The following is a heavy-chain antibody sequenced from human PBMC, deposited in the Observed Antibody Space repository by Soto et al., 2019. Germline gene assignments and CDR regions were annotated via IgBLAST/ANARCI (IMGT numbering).Heavy chain of an antibody. V-gene: IGHV3-30-3*01. CDR2: ISYDGSNK. CDR3: ARRHSSSWYWFDS. CDR1: GFTFSSYA. Sequence: PGGSLRLSCAASGFTFSSYAMHWVRQAPGKGLEWVAVISYDGSNKYYADSVKGRFTISRDNSKDTLYLQMNSLRAEDTAVYYFARRHSSSWYWFDSWGQGTLVIVSS. D-gene: IGHD6-13*01. J-gene: IGHJ5*01.